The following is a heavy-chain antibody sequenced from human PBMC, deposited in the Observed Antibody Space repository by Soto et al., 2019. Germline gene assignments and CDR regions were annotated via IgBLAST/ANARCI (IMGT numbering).Heavy chain of an antibody. CDR3: NTDFSPTGTTPAY. CDR2: IKSKTDGGTT. V-gene: IGHV3-15*01. CDR1: GFTFSNAW. D-gene: IGHD1-7*01. J-gene: IGHJ4*01. Sequence: EVQLVESGGGLVKPGGSLRLSCAASGFTFSNAWMSWFRQAPGKGLEWVGRIKSKTDGGTTDYAAPVKGRFTISRDDSKNTLYLQMNSLKTDDTAVYYCNTDFSPTGTTPAYWGHGTLVTVSS.